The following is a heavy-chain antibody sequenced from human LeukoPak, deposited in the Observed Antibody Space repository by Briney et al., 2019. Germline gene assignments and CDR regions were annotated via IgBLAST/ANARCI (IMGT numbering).Heavy chain of an antibody. D-gene: IGHD2-21*02. CDR3: ARGTNLAYCGGDCYSVYYFDY. J-gene: IGHJ4*02. Sequence: GGSLRLSCAASGFTFSSYWMHWVRQAPGKGLEWVSYISSSGSTIYYADSVKGRFTISRDNAKNSLYLQMNSLRAEDTAVYYCARGTNLAYCGGDCYSVYYFDYWGQGTLVTVSS. CDR1: GFTFSSYW. CDR2: ISSSGSTI. V-gene: IGHV3-48*04.